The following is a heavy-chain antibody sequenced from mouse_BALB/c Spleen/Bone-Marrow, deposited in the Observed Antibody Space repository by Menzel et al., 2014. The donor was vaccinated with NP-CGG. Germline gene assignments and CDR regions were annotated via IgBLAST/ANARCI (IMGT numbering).Heavy chain of an antibody. CDR2: FYPGNGDT. CDR1: GYTFTSYS. V-gene: IGHV1-12*01. D-gene: IGHD1-1*02. CDR3: ARGWLITY. J-gene: IGHJ3*01. Sequence: LQESGAELVKSGASVKMSCKASGYTFTSYSMHWVKQTPGQGLEWIGTFYPGNGDTSYNQKFKGKATLTADTFSSTAYMQLSSLTSEDSAVYYCARGWLITYWGQGTLVTVSA.